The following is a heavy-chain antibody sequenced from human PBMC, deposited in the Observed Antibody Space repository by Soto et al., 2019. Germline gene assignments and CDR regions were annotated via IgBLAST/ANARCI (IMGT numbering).Heavy chain of an antibody. J-gene: IGHJ5*02. CDR1: GFTFSSYT. D-gene: IGHD1-1*01. CDR2: ISSNSAYI. Sequence: PVWSMRLSCAASGFTFSSYTMNWVRQAPGKGLEWVSTISSNSAYIYYTDALRGRFTISRDNAKNSLHLQMNSLRAEETAVYYFTRYASRERRHWRWFYRCSRRTLVTVFS. V-gene: IGHV3-21*01. CDR3: TRYASRERRHWRWFYR.